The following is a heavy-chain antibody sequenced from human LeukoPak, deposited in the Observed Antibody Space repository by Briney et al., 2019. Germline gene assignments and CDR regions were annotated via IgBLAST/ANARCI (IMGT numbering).Heavy chain of an antibody. J-gene: IGHJ4*02. V-gene: IGHV3-30*02. CDR3: AKDRAGNSWNFDY. D-gene: IGHD6-13*01. CDR1: GFSFSDYG. CDR2: IRKDGINT. Sequence: PGGSLRLSCAASGFSFSDYGMHWVRQAPGKGLEWVSFIRKDGINTNYVDSVKGRFTISRDTSNKMVYLQMNSLRTEDTAVYYCAKDRAGNSWNFDYWGQGILVAVSS.